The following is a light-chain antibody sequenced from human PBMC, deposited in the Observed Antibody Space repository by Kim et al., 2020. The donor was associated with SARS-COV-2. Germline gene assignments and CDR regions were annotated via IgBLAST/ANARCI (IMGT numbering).Light chain of an antibody. V-gene: IGLV2-11*01. CDR2: DVS. Sequence: QSVAISCTGTSNDLGAYNYVSWYQQHPGKAPKLMIYDVSVRPSGVPDRFSGSKSGNTASLTISGLQADDEADYYCCTYAGRFTSVFGTGTKVTV. CDR3: CTYAGRFTSV. CDR1: SNDLGAYNY. J-gene: IGLJ1*01.